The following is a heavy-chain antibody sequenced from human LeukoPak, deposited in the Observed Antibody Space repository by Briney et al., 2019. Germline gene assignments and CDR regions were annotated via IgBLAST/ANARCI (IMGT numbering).Heavy chain of an antibody. CDR1: GFTFGRHG. CDR3: ARDRAWNYFDY. V-gene: IGHV3-30*03. J-gene: IGHJ4*02. D-gene: IGHD3-3*01. CDR2: ISNDGSRK. Sequence: GGSLRLSCAPSGFTFGRHGMHWVRQAPGKGLEWVAIISNDGSRKYYAHSVEGRFTISRDNSKNTLYLQMDSLRAEDTAVYYCARDRAWNYFDYWGQGTLVTVSS.